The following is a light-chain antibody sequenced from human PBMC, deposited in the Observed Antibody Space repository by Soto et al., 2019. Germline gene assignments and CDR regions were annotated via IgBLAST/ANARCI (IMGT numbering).Light chain of an antibody. J-gene: IGLJ2*01. Sequence: QSALTQPPSASGSPGQSVTISCTGTSSDVGGYNYVSWYQQHPGKAPKLMIYEVSKRPSGVPDRFSGSKSGNTASLTVSGLQAEDEAEYYCSSYAGSHSVGVFGGGTKLTVL. V-gene: IGLV2-8*01. CDR2: EVS. CDR3: SSYAGSHSVGV. CDR1: SSDVGGYNY.